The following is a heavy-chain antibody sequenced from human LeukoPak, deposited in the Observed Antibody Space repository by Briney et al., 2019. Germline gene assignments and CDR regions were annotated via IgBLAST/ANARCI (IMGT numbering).Heavy chain of an antibody. CDR1: GFIFSDYW. D-gene: IGHD2-21*02. V-gene: IGHV3-7*03. Sequence: GGSLRLSCEASGFIFSDYWMGWVRQATGKGLEWVANMDKDGGGRYSVDSVKGRFTISRDNAKNSLYLQMNTLRAEDTAVYHCAREGLRAEDYWGQGTLVTVSS. J-gene: IGHJ4*02. CDR2: MDKDGGGR. CDR3: AREGLRAEDY.